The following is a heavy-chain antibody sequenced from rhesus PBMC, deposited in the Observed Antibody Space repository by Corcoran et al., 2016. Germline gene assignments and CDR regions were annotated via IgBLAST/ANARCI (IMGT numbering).Heavy chain of an antibody. CDR3: ASPRTVGQIDY. D-gene: IGHD3-3*01. CDR2: INGNSGST. Sequence: QVQLQESGPGLVKPSETLSLTCAVSGGSFSSYWWSWIRQPPGKGLEWIGEINGNSGSTNYNPSLKSRVTISKAPSKIQFSLTRSSVTAADTAVYYCASPRTVGQIDYWGQGVLVTVSS. V-gene: IGHV4-80*01. J-gene: IGHJ4*01. CDR1: GGSFSSYW.